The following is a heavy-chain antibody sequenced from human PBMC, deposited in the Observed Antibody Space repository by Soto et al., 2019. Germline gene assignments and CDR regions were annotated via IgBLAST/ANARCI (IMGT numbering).Heavy chain of an antibody. J-gene: IGHJ5*02. CDR1: VGSISSGGYY. Sequence: KPSETLSLTCTVSVGSISSGGYYWNWIRQHPGKGLEWIGYIYYSGSTYYNPSLKSRVTISVETSKNQFSLKLSSVTAAAKAVYYCARVGNGWFDPWGQGTLVTVSS. CDR2: IYYSGST. CDR3: ARVGNGWFDP. V-gene: IGHV4-31*03. D-gene: IGHD1-1*01.